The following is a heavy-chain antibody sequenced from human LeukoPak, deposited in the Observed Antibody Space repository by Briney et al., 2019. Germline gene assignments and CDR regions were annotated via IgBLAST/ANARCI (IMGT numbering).Heavy chain of an antibody. CDR3: ARQPISFELAAAAYWYFDL. V-gene: IGHV4-39*01. CDR2: IYYSGST. D-gene: IGHD6-13*01. J-gene: IGHJ2*01. CDR1: GGSISSSSYY. Sequence: PSETLSLTCTVSGGSISSSSYYWGWIRQPPGKGLEWIGSIYYSGSTYYNPSLKSRVTISVDTSKNQFSLKLSSVTAADTAVYYCARQPISFELAAAAYWYFDLWGRGTLVTVSS.